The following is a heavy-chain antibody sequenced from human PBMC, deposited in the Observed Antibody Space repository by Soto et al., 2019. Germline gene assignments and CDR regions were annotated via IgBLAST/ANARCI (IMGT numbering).Heavy chain of an antibody. CDR2: IKQDGSEK. V-gene: IGHV3-7*01. CDR1: GFTFSSYW. J-gene: IGHJ4*02. Sequence: GSLRLSCAASGFTFSSYWMSWVRQAPGKGLEWVSNIKQDGSEKYYVDSVKGRFTISRDNAKNSLYLQMNSLRAEDTAVYYCARDRSPYGAYFDYWGQGTLVTVSS. D-gene: IGHD4-17*01. CDR3: ARDRSPYGAYFDY.